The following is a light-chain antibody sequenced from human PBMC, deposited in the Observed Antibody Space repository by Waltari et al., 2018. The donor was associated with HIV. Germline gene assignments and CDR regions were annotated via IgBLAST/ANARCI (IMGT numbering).Light chain of an antibody. V-gene: IGKV3-20*01. J-gene: IGKJ4*01. CDR1: QSVSSTY. Sequence: EIVLTQSPGTLSLSPGERATLSCRASQSVSSTYLAWYQQKPGQAPGLLIYGASSRATDIPDRFSGGGSGTDFTLTISRLEPEDFAVYYCQQYGSSPPLTFGGGTKVEIK. CDR2: GAS. CDR3: QQYGSSPPLT.